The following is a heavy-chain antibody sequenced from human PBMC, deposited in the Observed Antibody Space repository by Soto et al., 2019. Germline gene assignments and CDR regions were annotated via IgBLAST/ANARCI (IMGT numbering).Heavy chain of an antibody. V-gene: IGHV5-51*01. CDR2: IYPGDSET. D-gene: IGHD2-15*01. CDR3: ARQGGGSFDY. CDR1: GYSFFHYW. J-gene: IGHJ4*02. Sequence: GGALKISCKGSGYSFFHYWIGWVRQMPGKGLEWMGIIYPGDSETTYSPSFQGQVTISADKSISTAYLQWSSLKASDSAMYYCARQGGGSFDYWGQGILVTVSS.